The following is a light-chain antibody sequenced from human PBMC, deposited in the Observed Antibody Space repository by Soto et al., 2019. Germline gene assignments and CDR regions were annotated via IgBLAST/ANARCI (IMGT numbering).Light chain of an antibody. CDR1: QYINTR. CDR2: XSS. J-gene: IGKJ4*01. Sequence: EIVLTQSPATLSSFPGDRVTLFCRASQYINTRLAWYQHRPGQAPRLLIYXSSSRATGVPDRFSGSGSGTDFTLTISRLEPEDFAVYDCQHGQPYGDSPPLTFGGGTKVDIK. CDR3: QHGQPYGDSPPLT. V-gene: IGKV3D-20*02.